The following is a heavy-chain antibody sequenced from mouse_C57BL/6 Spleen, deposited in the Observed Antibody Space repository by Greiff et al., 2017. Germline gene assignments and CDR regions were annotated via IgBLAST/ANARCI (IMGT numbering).Heavy chain of an antibody. D-gene: IGHD2-1*01. CDR1: GYTFTSYW. Sequence: QVQLQQPGAELVKPGASVKMSCKASGYTFTSYWITWVKQRPGQGLEWIGDIYPGSGSTNYNEKFKSKATLTVDTSSSTAYMQLSSLTSEDSAVYYCARGGYGNYEFDYWGQGTTLTVSS. CDR2: IYPGSGST. CDR3: ARGGYGNYEFDY. J-gene: IGHJ2*01. V-gene: IGHV1-55*01.